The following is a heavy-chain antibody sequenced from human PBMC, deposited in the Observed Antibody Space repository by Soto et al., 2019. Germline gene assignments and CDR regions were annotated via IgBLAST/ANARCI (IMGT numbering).Heavy chain of an antibody. V-gene: IGHV3-7*03. CDR2: IKQDGSEK. Sequence: EVQLVESGGGLVQPGGSLRLSCAASGFTFSSYWMSWVRQAPGKGLEWVANIKQDGSEKYYVDSVKGRFTISRDNAKNSLYLQMNSLRAEDTAVYYCARPSGGGYSGYDPWAYWGQGTLVTVSS. CDR1: GFTFSSYW. D-gene: IGHD5-12*01. J-gene: IGHJ4*02. CDR3: ARPSGGGYSGYDPWAY.